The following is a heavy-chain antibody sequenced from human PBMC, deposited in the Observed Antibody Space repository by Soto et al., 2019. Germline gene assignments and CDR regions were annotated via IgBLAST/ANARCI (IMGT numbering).Heavy chain of an antibody. D-gene: IGHD3-22*01. CDR3: ARGHVLYDSSGYYFDY. CDR1: GGSFSGYY. CDR2: INHSGST. V-gene: IGHV4-34*01. Sequence: SETLSLTCAVYGGSFSGYYWSWIRQPPGKGLEWIGEINHSGSTNYNPPLKGRVTISVDTSKNQFSLKLSAVTAADTAVYYCARGHVLYDSSGYYFDYWGQGTLVTVSS. J-gene: IGHJ4*02.